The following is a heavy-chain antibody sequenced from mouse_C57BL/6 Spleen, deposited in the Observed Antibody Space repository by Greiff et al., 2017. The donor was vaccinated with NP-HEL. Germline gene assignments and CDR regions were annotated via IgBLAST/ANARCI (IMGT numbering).Heavy chain of an antibody. CDR3: ARGGSVVSYYAMDY. Sequence: VQLQQSGPELVKPGASVKISCKASGYSFTGYYMNWVKQSPEKSLEWIGEINPSTGGTTYNQKFKAKATLTVDKSSSTAYMQLKSLTSEDSAVYYCARGGSVVSYYAMDYWGQGTSVTVSS. CDR1: GYSFTGYY. J-gene: IGHJ4*01. D-gene: IGHD1-1*01. V-gene: IGHV1-42*01. CDR2: INPSTGGT.